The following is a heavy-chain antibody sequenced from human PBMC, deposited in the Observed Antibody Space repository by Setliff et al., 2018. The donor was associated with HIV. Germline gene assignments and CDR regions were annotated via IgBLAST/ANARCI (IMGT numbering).Heavy chain of an antibody. CDR2: VYYTGGA. Sequence: SETLSLTCGVSGYSMSSGYYWGWIRQPPGKGLEWIGSVYYTGGAYYNPSLRSRVTISLDTSKTQFSLSLTSVTAADTAMYYCARRGKTENSYVLNWFDPWGQGILVTVSS. V-gene: IGHV4-38-2*01. CDR3: ARRGKTENSYVLNWFDP. J-gene: IGHJ5*02. CDR1: GYSMSSGYY. D-gene: IGHD5-18*01.